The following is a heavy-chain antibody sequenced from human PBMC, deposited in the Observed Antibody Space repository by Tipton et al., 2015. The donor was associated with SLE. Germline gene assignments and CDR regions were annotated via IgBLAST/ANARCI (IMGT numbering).Heavy chain of an antibody. V-gene: IGHV4-61*02. Sequence: TLSLTCTVSGGSISSGDYYWTWFRQPAGKRLEWIGRIYTSGSTNYNSSLEGRVTISADPSKNQFFLKLNSVTAADMGVYYCARGVAGYYFYYYMDVWGKGTTVTISS. CDR1: GGSISSGDYY. CDR3: ARGVAGYYFYYYMDV. J-gene: IGHJ6*03. CDR2: IYTSGST. D-gene: IGHD3-10*01.